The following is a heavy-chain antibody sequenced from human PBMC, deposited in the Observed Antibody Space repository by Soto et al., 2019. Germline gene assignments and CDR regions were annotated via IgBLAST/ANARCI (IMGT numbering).Heavy chain of an antibody. CDR3: AKDQTRYYDSSGS. Sequence: GGSLSLSCAASGFTFSSYAMSWVRQAPGKGLEWVSAISGSGGSTYYADSVKGRFTISRDNSKNTLYLQMNSLRAEDTAVYYCAKDQTRYYDSSGSWGQGTLVTVSS. D-gene: IGHD3-22*01. CDR1: GFTFSSYA. V-gene: IGHV3-23*01. J-gene: IGHJ4*02. CDR2: ISGSGGST.